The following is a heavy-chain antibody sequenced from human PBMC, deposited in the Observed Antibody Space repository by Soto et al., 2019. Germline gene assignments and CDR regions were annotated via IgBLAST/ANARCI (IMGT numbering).Heavy chain of an antibody. J-gene: IGHJ5*02. D-gene: IGHD6-19*01. V-gene: IGHV4-31*03. CDR3: ARPNSSGWYDNWFDP. CDR2: IYYSGST. CDR1: GGSISSGVCY. Sequence: SETLSLTCTVSGGSISSGVCYWSWIRQHPGKGLEWIGYIYYSGSTYYNPSLKSRVTISVDTSKNQFSLKLSSVTAADTAVYYCARPNSSGWYDNWFDPWGQGTLVTVSS.